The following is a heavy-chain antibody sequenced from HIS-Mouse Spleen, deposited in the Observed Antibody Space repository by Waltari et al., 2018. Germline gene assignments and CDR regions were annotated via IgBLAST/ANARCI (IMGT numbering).Heavy chain of an antibody. J-gene: IGHJ2*01. CDR1: GGSISSSSYY. CDR3: AREIPYSSSWYDWYFDL. Sequence: QLQLQESGPGLVKPSETLSLTCTVSGGSISSSSYYWGWSRQPPGKGVEWIGSIYYSGPTTYNPSLKSRFTISVDTSKTPFSLKLSSVTAADTAVYYCAREIPYSSSWYDWYFDLWGRGTLVTVSS. CDR2: IYYSGPT. D-gene: IGHD6-13*01. V-gene: IGHV4-39*07.